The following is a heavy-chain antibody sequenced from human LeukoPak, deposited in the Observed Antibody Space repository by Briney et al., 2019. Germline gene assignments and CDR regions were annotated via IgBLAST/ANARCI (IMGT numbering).Heavy chain of an antibody. Sequence: ASVKVSCKASGYTFTGYYMHWVRQAPGQGLEWMGWMNPNSGHTAYAQNFQGRVTITRNTSITTAYLELSSLRSDDTAVYYCARGRASAGGYSGYDWGDWFDPWGQGTLVTVSS. V-gene: IGHV1-8*03. CDR1: GYTFTGYY. J-gene: IGHJ5*02. CDR2: MNPNSGHT. D-gene: IGHD5-12*01. CDR3: ARGRASAGGYSGYDWGDWFDP.